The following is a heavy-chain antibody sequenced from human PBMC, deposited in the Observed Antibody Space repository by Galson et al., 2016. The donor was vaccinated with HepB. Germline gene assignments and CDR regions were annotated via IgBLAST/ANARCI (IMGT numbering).Heavy chain of an antibody. D-gene: IGHD3-10*01. CDR2: IWFDGSNK. CDR1: GFRFSNHG. Sequence: SLRLSCAASGFRFSNHGMHWVRQAPGKGLEWVAVIWFDGSNKYYADSVKGRFTISRDNSKNTLLLQMNSLRAEDTAVYYCARERWGITMVRGNGMDVWGQGTTVTVSS. V-gene: IGHV3-33*01. CDR3: ARERWGITMVRGNGMDV. J-gene: IGHJ6*02.